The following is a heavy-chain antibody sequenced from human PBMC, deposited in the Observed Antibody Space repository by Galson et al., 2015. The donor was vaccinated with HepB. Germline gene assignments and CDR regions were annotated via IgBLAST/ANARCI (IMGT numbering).Heavy chain of an antibody. D-gene: IGHD4-11*01. CDR2: ISYDGSNK. CDR1: GFTFSSYA. V-gene: IGHV3-30-3*01. J-gene: IGHJ4*02. CDR3: ARYSNYVAFDY. Sequence: SLRLSCAASGFTFSSYAMHWVRQAPGKGLEWVAVISYDGSNKYYADSVKGRFTIPRDNSKNTLYLQMNSLRAEDTAVYYCARYSNYVAFDYWGQGTLVTVSS.